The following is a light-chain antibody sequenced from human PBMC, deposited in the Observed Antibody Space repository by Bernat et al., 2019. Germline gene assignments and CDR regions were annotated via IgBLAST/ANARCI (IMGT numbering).Light chain of an antibody. CDR2: KAS. Sequence: DIQMTQSPSTLSASVGDRVTITCRASQSISSGLAWYQQKPGKAPKLLSYKASSLESGVPSRFSGSGSGTEFTLTISSLQPDDFATYYCQQYNSYSTFGQGTKLEIK. CDR3: QQYNSYST. V-gene: IGKV1-5*03. CDR1: QSISSG. J-gene: IGKJ2*01.